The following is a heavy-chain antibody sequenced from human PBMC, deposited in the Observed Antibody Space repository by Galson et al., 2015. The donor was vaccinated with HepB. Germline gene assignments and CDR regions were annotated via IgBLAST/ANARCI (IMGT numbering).Heavy chain of an antibody. V-gene: IGHV3-33*01. Sequence: SLRLSCAGSGFTFSSYGMHWARQAPGKGLEWVAVIWYDGNHKYYADSVKGRFSISRDNSKNTLDLQMNSLIVEDTAVYYCARESHDYSKPFDYWGQGTLVTVSS. D-gene: IGHD4-11*01. CDR1: GFTFSSYG. CDR3: ARESHDYSKPFDY. CDR2: IWYDGNHK. J-gene: IGHJ4*02.